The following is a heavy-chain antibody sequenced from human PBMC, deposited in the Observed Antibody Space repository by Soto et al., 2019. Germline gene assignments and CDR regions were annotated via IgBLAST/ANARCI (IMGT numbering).Heavy chain of an antibody. CDR1: GLTFSRYT. J-gene: IGHJ2*01. V-gene: IGHV3-23*01. D-gene: IGHD6-13*01. CDR2: IIASGSIT. Sequence: EVQLLESGGGLVQPGGSLRLACAASGLTFSRYTMGWVRQAPGKGLEWVSAIIASGSITYYADSVKGRFTISRDNSKDTLDLQMNSLRDEDTDVYYCAKDLRGPEAGTWYFDLWGRGTLVTVSS. CDR3: AKDLRGPEAGTWYFDL.